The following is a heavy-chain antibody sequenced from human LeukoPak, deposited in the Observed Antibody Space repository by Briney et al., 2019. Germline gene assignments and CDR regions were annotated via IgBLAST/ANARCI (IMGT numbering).Heavy chain of an antibody. V-gene: IGHV3-23*01. D-gene: IGHD2-15*01. CDR2: ISGSGGST. Sequence: PGGSLRLSCAASGFTFSSYAMSWVRQAPGKGLEWVSAISGSGGSTYYADSVKGRFTISRDNSKNTLYLQMNSLRAEDTAVYYCAEDRLGGYYFDYWGQGTLVTVSS. CDR1: GFTFSSYA. J-gene: IGHJ4*02. CDR3: AEDRLGGYYFDY.